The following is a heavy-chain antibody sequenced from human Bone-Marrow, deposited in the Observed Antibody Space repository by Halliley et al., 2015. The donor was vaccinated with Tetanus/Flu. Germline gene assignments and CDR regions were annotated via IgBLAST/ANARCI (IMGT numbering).Heavy chain of an antibody. D-gene: IGHD5-18*01. V-gene: IGHV3-48*03. CDR2: LSSSGTTR. CDR3: AREGRGSRYGGIDN. Sequence: VSYLSSSGTTRSSAASLKGRFPISRDTASNSLYLQMNSLRVEDTGIYYCAREGRGSRYGGIDNWGQGTLVTVSS. J-gene: IGHJ4*02.